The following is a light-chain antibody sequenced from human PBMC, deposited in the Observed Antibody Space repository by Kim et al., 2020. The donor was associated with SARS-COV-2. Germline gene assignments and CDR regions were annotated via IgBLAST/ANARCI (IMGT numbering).Light chain of an antibody. V-gene: IGKV3-20*01. CDR1: QTVVSNY. CDR2: GAS. J-gene: IGKJ1*01. CDR3: QQYHSSPRT. Sequence: EIVLTQSPGTLSLSPGERATLSCRASQTVVSNYLAWYQQKPGQAPRLFIYGASSRATGIPDRFSGSGSGTDFTLTVSRLEPEDSAVYYWQQYHSSPRTFGQGTKVDIK.